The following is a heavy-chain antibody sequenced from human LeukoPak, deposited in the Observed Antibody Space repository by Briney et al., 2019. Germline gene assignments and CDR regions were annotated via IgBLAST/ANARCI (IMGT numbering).Heavy chain of an antibody. Sequence: GESLKISCKGSGYSFASYWIGWVRQMPGRGLEWMGIIYPGDSDARYSPSFQGQVTISADKSISTAYLQWSSLKASDTGMHYCARQYCGGGSCHQSPWGQGTLVTVSS. CDR2: IYPGDSDA. CDR1: GYSFASYW. J-gene: IGHJ5*02. D-gene: IGHD2-15*01. V-gene: IGHV5-51*01. CDR3: ARQYCGGGSCHQSP.